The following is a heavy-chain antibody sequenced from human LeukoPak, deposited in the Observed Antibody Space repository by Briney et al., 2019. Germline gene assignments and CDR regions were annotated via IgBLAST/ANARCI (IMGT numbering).Heavy chain of an antibody. CDR2: IYTSGST. D-gene: IGHD3-10*01. Sequence: KPSETLSLTCTVSGGSISSGSYYWSWIRQPAGKGLEWIGRIYTSGSTNYNPSLKSRVTISVDTSKNRFSLKLSSVTAADTAVYYCARQSGGYWGQGTLVTVSS. V-gene: IGHV4-61*02. CDR1: GGSISSGSYY. CDR3: ARQSGGY. J-gene: IGHJ4*02.